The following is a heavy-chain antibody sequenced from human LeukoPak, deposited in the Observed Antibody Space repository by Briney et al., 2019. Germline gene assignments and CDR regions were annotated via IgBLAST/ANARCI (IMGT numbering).Heavy chain of an antibody. Sequence: GGSLRLSCAASGFTFDRFTIHWVRQTPGKGLEWVSLINRRGHTFYADSVEGRFTISRDNSKNTLYLQMNSLRAEDTAVYYCAKLGEGGYSYDYLPYYFGYWGQGTLVTVSS. J-gene: IGHJ4*02. V-gene: IGHV3-43*01. CDR1: GFTFDRFT. CDR3: AKLGEGGYSYDYLPYYFGY. CDR2: INRRGHT. D-gene: IGHD5-18*01.